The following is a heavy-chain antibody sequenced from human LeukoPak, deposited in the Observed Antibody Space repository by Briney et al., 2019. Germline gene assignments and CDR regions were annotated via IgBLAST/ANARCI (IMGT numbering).Heavy chain of an antibody. CDR3: ARDSGTIAARPVEYAFDI. J-gene: IGHJ3*02. D-gene: IGHD6-6*01. V-gene: IGHV1-69*13. CDR1: GGTFSSYA. Sequence: SVKVSCKASGGTFSSYAISWVRQAPGQGLEWMGGIIPIFGTANYAQKFQGRVTITADESTSTAYMELSSLRSEDTAVYYCARDSGTIAARPVEYAFDIWGQGTMVTVSS. CDR2: IIPIFGTA.